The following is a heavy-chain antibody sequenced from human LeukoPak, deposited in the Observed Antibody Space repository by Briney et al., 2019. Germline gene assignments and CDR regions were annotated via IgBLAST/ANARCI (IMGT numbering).Heavy chain of an antibody. Sequence: PSETLSLTCTVSGGSISSYYWSWIRQPPGKGLEWIGYIYYSGSTNYNPSLKSRVTISVDTSKNQFSLKLSSVTAADTAVYYCATGSLGSYHYWGQGTLVTVSS. CDR3: ATGSLGSYHY. J-gene: IGHJ4*02. D-gene: IGHD1-26*01. CDR1: GGSISSYY. V-gene: IGHV4-59*01. CDR2: IYYSGST.